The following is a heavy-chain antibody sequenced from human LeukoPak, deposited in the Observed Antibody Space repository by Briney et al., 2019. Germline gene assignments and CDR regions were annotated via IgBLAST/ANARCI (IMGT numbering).Heavy chain of an antibody. D-gene: IGHD5-24*01. V-gene: IGHV5-51*01. Sequence: EXXKISCKGSGYSFTSYWIGWVRQMPGKGLEWMGIIYPGDSDTRYSPSFQGQVTISADKSISTAYLQWSSLKASDTAMYYCARREMATTLFDYWGQGTLVTVSS. CDR3: ARREMATTLFDY. J-gene: IGHJ4*02. CDR2: IYPGDSDT. CDR1: GYSFTSYW.